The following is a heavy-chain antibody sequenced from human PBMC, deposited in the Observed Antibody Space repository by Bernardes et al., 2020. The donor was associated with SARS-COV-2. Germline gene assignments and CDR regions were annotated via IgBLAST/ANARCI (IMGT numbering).Heavy chain of an antibody. CDR2: ISCNSGSI. V-gene: IGHV3-9*01. J-gene: IGHJ4*02. CDR1: GFTFDDFA. D-gene: IGHD6-19*01. Sequence: GGSLRLSCAASGFTFDDFAMHWVRQAPGKGLEWVSAISCNSGSIGYAASVKGRFTISRDNAKNSLYLQMNSLRPDDTALYYCAKDYETGELGIAVEGYCGHWGQGTLVTVSS. CDR3: AKDYETGELGIAVEGYCGH.